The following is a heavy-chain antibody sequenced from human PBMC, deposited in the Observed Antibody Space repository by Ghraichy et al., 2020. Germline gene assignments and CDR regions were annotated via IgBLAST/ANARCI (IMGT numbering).Heavy chain of an antibody. CDR1: GGSLSEYY. J-gene: IGHJ5*02. CDR3: ATDAATGYFDP. V-gene: IGHV4-59*01. CDR2: VFHTGST. D-gene: IGHD6-25*01. Sequence: SETLSLTCTVSGGSLSEYYWSWIRQPPGKGLEWMGYVFHTGSTEYNPSFTSRMTITVDTSKNRISLTLNSVSAADTAVYYCATDAATGYFDPWGRGTLVTVSS.